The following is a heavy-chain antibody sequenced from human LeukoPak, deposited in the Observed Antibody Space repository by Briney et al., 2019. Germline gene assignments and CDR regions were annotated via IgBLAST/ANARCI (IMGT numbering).Heavy chain of an antibody. Sequence: ASVKVSCKASGYTFTSYDTNWVRQATRQGLEWMGWMNPNSGNTGYAQKFQGRVTMTRNTSISTAYMELSSLRSEGTAVYYCARPLRYQHSNRYCYYGMDVWGQGTTVTVSS. V-gene: IGHV1-8*01. D-gene: IGHD3-9*01. CDR1: GYTFTSYD. CDR3: ARPLRYQHSNRYCYYGMDV. CDR2: MNPNSGNT. J-gene: IGHJ6*02.